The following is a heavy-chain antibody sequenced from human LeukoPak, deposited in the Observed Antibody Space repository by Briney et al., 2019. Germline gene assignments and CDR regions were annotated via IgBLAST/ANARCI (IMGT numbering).Heavy chain of an antibody. V-gene: IGHV3-9*03. CDR1: GFTFDDYA. Sequence: PGGSLRLSCAASGFTFDDYAMHWVRHAPGKGLEWVSGISWNSGSIGYADSVKGRFTISRDNAKNSLYLQMNSLRAEDMALYYCAKDSSSSRDAFDIWGQGPMVTVSS. D-gene: IGHD6-6*01. CDR2: ISWNSGSI. CDR3: AKDSSSSRDAFDI. J-gene: IGHJ3*02.